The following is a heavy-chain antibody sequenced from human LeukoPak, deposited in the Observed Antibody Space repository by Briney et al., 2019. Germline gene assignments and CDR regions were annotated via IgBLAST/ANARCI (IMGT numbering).Heavy chain of an antibody. Sequence: SETLSLTCTVSGGSISSYYWSWIRQPPGKGLEWVGYIYYSGSTNYNPSLKSRVTISVDTSKNQFSLKLSSVTAADTAVYYCARGYSSSWYFYYYGMDVWGQGTTVTVSS. D-gene: IGHD6-13*01. CDR2: IYYSGST. V-gene: IGHV4-59*01. CDR3: ARGYSSSWYFYYYGMDV. CDR1: GGSISSYY. J-gene: IGHJ6*02.